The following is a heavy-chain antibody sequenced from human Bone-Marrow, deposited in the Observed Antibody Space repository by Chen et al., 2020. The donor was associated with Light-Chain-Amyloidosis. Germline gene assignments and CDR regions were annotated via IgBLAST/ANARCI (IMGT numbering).Heavy chain of an antibody. CDR3: ARDYTPYSSSSKAFDY. CDR1: GYTFTGYY. V-gene: IGHV1-2*02. D-gene: IGHD6-6*01. Sequence: QVQMGQSGAEVKKPGASVKVSCKASGYTFTGYYMHWVRQAPGQGLEWMGWINPNSGGTHSARKFQGRVTMTRDTSISTAYMELRRLSSDDTAVYYCARDYTPYSSSSKAFDYWGQGTLVTVSS. CDR2: INPNSGGT. J-gene: IGHJ4*02.